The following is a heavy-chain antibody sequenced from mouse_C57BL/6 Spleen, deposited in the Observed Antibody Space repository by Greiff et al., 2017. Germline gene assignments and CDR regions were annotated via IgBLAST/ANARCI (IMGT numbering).Heavy chain of an antibody. D-gene: IGHD2-2*01. CDR2: IYPGDGDT. Sequence: VQLQQSGPELVKPGASVKISCKASGYAFSSSWMNWVKQRPGKGLEWIGRIYPGDGDTNYNGKFKGKATLTADKSSSTAYMHLSSLASEASAVYCCARKRGLPYAMDYWGQGTSVTVSS. V-gene: IGHV1-82*01. CDR3: ARKRGLPYAMDY. CDR1: GYAFSSSW. J-gene: IGHJ4*01.